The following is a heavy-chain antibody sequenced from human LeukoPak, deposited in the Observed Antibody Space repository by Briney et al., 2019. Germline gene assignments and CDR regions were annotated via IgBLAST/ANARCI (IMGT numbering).Heavy chain of an antibody. CDR3: ARDSGGYDGNWFDP. D-gene: IGHD5-12*01. CDR1: GGSIGSYY. Sequence: SETLSLTCTVSGGSIGSYYWSWIRQPPGKGLEWIGYIYYSGSTNYNPSLKSRVTISLDTSKNQFSLKLSSVTAADTAVYYCARDSGGYDGNWFDPWGQGTLVTVSS. CDR2: IYYSGST. V-gene: IGHV4-59*01. J-gene: IGHJ5*02.